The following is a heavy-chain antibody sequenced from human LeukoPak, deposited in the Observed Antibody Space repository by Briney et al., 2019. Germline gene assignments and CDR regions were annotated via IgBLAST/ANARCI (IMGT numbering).Heavy chain of an antibody. Sequence: GGSLRLSCAASGFTFTSYWMSWVRPAPGKGLEWVANIKQDGSEKYYVDSVKGRFTISRDNAKNSLYLQMNSLRAEDTAVYYCARWYYYETSGLYYGSFDYWGQGALVTVSS. V-gene: IGHV3-7*01. D-gene: IGHD3-22*01. CDR1: GFTFTSYW. CDR2: IKQDGSEK. J-gene: IGHJ4*02. CDR3: ARWYYYETSGLYYGSFDY.